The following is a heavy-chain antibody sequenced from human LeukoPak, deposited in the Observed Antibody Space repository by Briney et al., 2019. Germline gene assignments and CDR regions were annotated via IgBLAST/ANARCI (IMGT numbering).Heavy chain of an antibody. CDR3: AKDRSPNRSYYFDY. CDR2: IWYDGSNK. CDR1: GFTFSSYG. Sequence: GGSLRLSCAASGFTFSSYGMHWVRQAPGKGLEWVAVIWYDGSNKYYADSVKGRFTISRDNSKNTLYLQMNSLRAEDTAVYYCAKDRSPNRSYYFDYWGQGTLVTVSS. V-gene: IGHV3-30*02. J-gene: IGHJ4*02. D-gene: IGHD2-8*01.